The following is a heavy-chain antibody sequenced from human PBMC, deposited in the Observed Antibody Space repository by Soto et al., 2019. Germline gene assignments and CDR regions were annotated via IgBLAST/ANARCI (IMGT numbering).Heavy chain of an antibody. D-gene: IGHD2-15*01. CDR3: ARLGYCSGGSCYRFVVFDY. Sequence: PGVFLQISSKGSAYSFISHWIGRVSQMPGKGLEWMGIIYPGDSHTRYSPSFQGQVTISADKSISTAYLQWSSLKASDTAMYYCARLGYCSGGSCYRFVVFDYWGQGTLVTVPQ. CDR1: AYSFISHW. J-gene: IGHJ4*02. V-gene: IGHV5-51*01. CDR2: IYPGDSHT.